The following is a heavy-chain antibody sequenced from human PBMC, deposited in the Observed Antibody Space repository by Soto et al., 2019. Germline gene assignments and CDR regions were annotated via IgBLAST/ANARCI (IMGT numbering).Heavy chain of an antibody. CDR2: IIPMFGTA. J-gene: IGHJ4*02. CDR3: ARVGPAHYYDSSGYYSPLDY. D-gene: IGHD3-22*01. CDR1: GDTFSSYA. Sequence: VQLVQSGAEVKKPGSSVKVSCKASGDTFSSYAINWVRQAPGQGLEWMGGIIPMFGTANYAQKFKGRVTITAGESTSTVYMELSSLRSEDTAVYYCARVGPAHYYDSSGYYSPLDYWGQGTLVTVSS. V-gene: IGHV1-69*01.